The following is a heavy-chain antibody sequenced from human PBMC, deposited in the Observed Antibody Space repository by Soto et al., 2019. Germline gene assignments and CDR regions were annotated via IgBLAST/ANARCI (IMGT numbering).Heavy chain of an antibody. D-gene: IGHD6-19*01. CDR3: ARLYSSGWANWFDP. Sequence: SETLSLTCAVSGGSISSSNWWSWVRQPPGKGLEWIGEIYHSGSTNYNPSLKSRVTISVDTSKNQFSLKLSSVTAADTAVYYCARLYSSGWANWFDPWGQGTLVTVSS. CDR2: IYHSGST. V-gene: IGHV4-4*02. CDR1: GGSISSSNW. J-gene: IGHJ5*02.